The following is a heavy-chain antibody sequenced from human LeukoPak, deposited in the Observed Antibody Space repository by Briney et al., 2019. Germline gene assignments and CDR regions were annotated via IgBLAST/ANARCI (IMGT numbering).Heavy chain of an antibody. Sequence: GGSLRLSCAASEFNMGDYYMNWIRQAPGKGLEWVSYISNSAGSAIYYADSVKGRFTVSRDNAKNSLFLQMSSLRAEDTAVYYCAKVGIWSGSQEGYWGQGTLVTVSS. D-gene: IGHD3-3*01. CDR3: AKVGIWSGSQEGY. J-gene: IGHJ4*02. V-gene: IGHV3-11*01. CDR1: EFNMGDYY. CDR2: ISNSAGSAI.